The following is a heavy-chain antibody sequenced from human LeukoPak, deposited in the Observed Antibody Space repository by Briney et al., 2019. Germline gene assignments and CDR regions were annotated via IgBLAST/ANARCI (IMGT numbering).Heavy chain of an antibody. CDR1: GFTFSGSA. CDR3: TTLPF. Sequence: GGSLRLSCAASGFTFSGSALHWVRQASGKGLEWVGRIRSTANGYATAYAASVKGRFTISRDDSKNTAYLQMDSLKTEDTAVYYCTTLPFWGQGTLVTVSS. V-gene: IGHV3-73*01. J-gene: IGHJ4*02. CDR2: IRSTANGYAT.